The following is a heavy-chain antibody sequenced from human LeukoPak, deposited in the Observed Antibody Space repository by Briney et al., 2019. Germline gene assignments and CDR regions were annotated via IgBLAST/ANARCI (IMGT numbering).Heavy chain of an antibody. V-gene: IGHV3-30*18. CDR1: GFTFSSYG. J-gene: IGHJ5*02. CDR2: ISYDGSNK. Sequence: GGSLRPSCAASGFTFSSYGMHWVRQAPGKGLEWVAVISYDGSNKYYADSVKGRFTISRDNSKNTLYLRMNSLRAEDTAVYYCAKDGSAVRGVTEGNWFDPWGQGTLVTVSS. CDR3: AKDGSAVRGVTEGNWFDP. D-gene: IGHD3-10*01.